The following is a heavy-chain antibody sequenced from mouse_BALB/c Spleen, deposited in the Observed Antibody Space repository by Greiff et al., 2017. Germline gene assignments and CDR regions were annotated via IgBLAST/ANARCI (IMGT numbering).Heavy chain of an antibody. CDR3: ARHVLLSTTSYAMDY. CDR1: GFAFSSYD. J-gene: IGHJ4*01. D-gene: IGHD2-1*01. V-gene: IGHV5-12-1*01. CDR2: ISSGGGST. Sequence: DVQLVESGGGLVKPGGSLKLSCAASGFAFSSYDMSWVRQTPEKRLEWVAYISSGGGSTYYPDTVKGRFTISRDNAKNTLYLQMSSLKSEDTAMYYCARHVLLSTTSYAMDYWGQGTSVTVSS.